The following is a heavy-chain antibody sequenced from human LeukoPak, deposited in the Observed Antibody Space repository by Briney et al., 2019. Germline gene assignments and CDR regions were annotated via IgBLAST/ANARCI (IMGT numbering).Heavy chain of an antibody. Sequence: GGSLRLSCAASGFTFSSYAMSWVRQAPGKGLEWVSAISGSSGSTYYADSVKGRFTISRDNSKNTLYLQMNSLRAEDTAVYYCAKDLGKYSSSWSPARYFDYWGQGTLVTVSS. CDR2: ISGSSGST. J-gene: IGHJ4*02. V-gene: IGHV3-23*01. CDR1: GFTFSSYA. D-gene: IGHD6-13*01. CDR3: AKDLGKYSSSWSPARYFDY.